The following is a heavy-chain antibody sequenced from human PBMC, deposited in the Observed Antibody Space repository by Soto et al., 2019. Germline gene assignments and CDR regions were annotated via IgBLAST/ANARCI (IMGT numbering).Heavy chain of an antibody. CDR3: ARDGNYGDYEPSPFDY. V-gene: IGHV3-30-3*01. J-gene: IGHJ4*02. CDR2: ISYDGSNK. D-gene: IGHD4-17*01. CDR1: GFTFSSYA. Sequence: VQLVESGGGVVQPGRSLRLSCAASGFTFSSYAMHWVRQAPGKGLEWVAVISYDGSNKYYADSVKGRFTISRDNSKNTLYLQMNSLRAEDTAVYYCARDGNYGDYEPSPFDYWGQGTLVTVSS.